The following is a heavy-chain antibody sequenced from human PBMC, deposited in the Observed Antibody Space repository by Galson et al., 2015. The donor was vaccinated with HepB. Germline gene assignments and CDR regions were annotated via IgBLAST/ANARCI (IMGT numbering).Heavy chain of an antibody. Sequence: PALVKPTQPLTLTCTFSGFSLSTSGMCVSWIRQPPGKALEWLARIDWDDDKYYSTSLKTRLTISKDTSKNQVVLTMTNMDPVDTATYYCARKYYDSSGCPFDYWGQGTLVTVSS. D-gene: IGHD3-22*01. V-gene: IGHV2-70*11. J-gene: IGHJ4*02. CDR3: ARKYYDSSGCPFDY. CDR2: IDWDDDK. CDR1: GFSLSTSGMC.